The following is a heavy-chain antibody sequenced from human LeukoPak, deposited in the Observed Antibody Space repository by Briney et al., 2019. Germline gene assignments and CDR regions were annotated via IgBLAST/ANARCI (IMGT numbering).Heavy chain of an antibody. D-gene: IGHD4-17*01. V-gene: IGHV3-21*01. CDR2: ISRSASSI. CDR1: GFTFSTYS. CDR3: AINDYGDYGIDY. Sequence: GGSLRLSCASFGFTFSTYSMSWVRQAPGKGLEWVSYISRSASSIYYADSVKGRFTTSRDNAKNSLYLQMNSLRAEDTAIYFCAINDYGDYGIDYWGQGTLVTVSS. J-gene: IGHJ4*02.